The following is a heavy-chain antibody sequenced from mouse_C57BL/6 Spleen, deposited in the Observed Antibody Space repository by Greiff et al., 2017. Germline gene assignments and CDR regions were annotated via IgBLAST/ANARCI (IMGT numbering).Heavy chain of an antibody. CDR2: INPNYGTT. Sequence: EVKLQESGPELVKPGASVKISCKASGYSFTDSNMNWVKQSNGKSLEWIGVINPNYGTTSYNQKFKGKATLTVDQSSSTAYMQLTSLTSEDSAVYYCARSGQLRLRDYGGQGTTLTVSS. J-gene: IGHJ2*01. V-gene: IGHV1-39*01. CDR3: ARSGQLRLRDY. CDR1: GYSFTDSN. D-gene: IGHD3-2*02.